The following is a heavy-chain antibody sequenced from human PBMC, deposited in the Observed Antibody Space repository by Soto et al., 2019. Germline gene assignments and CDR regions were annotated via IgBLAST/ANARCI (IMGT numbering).Heavy chain of an antibody. CDR3: ARDGVQFLYKNSFDT. J-gene: IGHJ5*02. CDR2: ILPIFNKT. Sequence: QVQLVQSGADVQKPGSSVRVSCKASGGTFSHYAINWVRQAPGHGLEWMGGILPIFNKTHYAQNFQGRVTIIADKATSKSYMDLSSLSSEDTAAYYCARDGVQFLYKNSFDTWGQGTLVTVSS. D-gene: IGHD3-3*01. CDR1: GGTFSHYA. V-gene: IGHV1-69*06.